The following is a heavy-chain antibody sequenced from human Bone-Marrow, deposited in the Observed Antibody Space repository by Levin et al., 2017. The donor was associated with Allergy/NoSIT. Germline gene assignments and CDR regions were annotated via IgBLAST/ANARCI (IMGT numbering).Heavy chain of an antibody. Sequence: NPSETLSLTCAVSGYSISSGYYWGWIRQPPGKGLEWIGSIYHSGITYYNPSLKSRVTISVDTSKNQFSLKLISVTAADTAVYYCASAPRLKNWFDPWGQGTLVTVSS. V-gene: IGHV4-38-2*01. CDR2: IYHSGIT. D-gene: IGHD2-8*01. CDR1: GYSISSGYY. CDR3: ASAPRLKNWFDP. J-gene: IGHJ5*02.